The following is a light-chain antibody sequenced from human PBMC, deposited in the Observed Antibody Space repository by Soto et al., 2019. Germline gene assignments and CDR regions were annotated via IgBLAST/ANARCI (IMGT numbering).Light chain of an antibody. CDR1: RSNIGSNS. V-gene: IGLV1-44*01. CDR3: ASWDDRLKGYV. J-gene: IGLJ1*01. CDR2: IND. Sequence: QSVLTQPPSASGTPGQRAVITCSGSRSNIGSNSVNWYRQVPGTAPKLLIYINDQRPSGVPDRFAGSQSGTSVSLAISGLQPEDEADYYCASWDDRLKGYVFGTGTKVTVL.